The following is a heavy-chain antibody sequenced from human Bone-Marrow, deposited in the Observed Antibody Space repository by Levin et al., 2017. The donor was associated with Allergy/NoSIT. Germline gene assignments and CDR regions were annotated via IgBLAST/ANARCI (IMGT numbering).Heavy chain of an antibody. J-gene: IGHJ4*02. Sequence: GESLKISCPASGFTFSTHSMNWVRQAPGKGLEWVSSISSSGSHLSYGDSVRGRFTISRDNAKDSLFLQMNSLRAEDTAVYYCASGGGSYNYWGQGILVTVSS. CDR1: GFTFSTHS. D-gene: IGHD1-26*01. V-gene: IGHV3-21*01. CDR2: ISSSGSHL. CDR3: ASGGGSYNY.